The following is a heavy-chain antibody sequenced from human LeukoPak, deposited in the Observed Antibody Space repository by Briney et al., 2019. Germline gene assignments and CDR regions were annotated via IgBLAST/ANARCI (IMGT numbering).Heavy chain of an antibody. J-gene: IGHJ3*02. CDR2: IYYSGST. Sequence: SETLSLTCTVSGGSISSSTYYWGWIRQPPGKGLEWIGTIYYSGSTYYNPSLKSRATISEDTSKNQFSLKLSSVTAADTAVYYCTFNLGSGSYAFDIWGQGTMVTVSS. V-gene: IGHV4-39*07. CDR1: GGSISSSTYY. CDR3: TFNLGSGSYAFDI. D-gene: IGHD3-10*01.